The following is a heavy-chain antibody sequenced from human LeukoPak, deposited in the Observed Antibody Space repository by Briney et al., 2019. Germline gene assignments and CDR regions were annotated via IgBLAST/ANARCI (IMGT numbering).Heavy chain of an antibody. D-gene: IGHD1-26*01. CDR2: ITSSSSYI. V-gene: IGHV3-21*01. J-gene: IGHJ6*04. Sequence: PGGSLRLSCAASGFTFSSYSMNWVRQAPGKGLEWVSSITSSSSYIYYADSVKGRFTISRDNTKNSLYLQMNSLRAEDTAVYYCASGTVGGNYYGMDVWGKGTTVTVSS. CDR1: GFTFSSYS. CDR3: ASGTVGGNYYGMDV.